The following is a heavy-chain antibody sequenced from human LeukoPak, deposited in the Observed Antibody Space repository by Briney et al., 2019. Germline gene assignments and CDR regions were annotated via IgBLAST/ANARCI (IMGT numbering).Heavy chain of an antibody. V-gene: IGHV4-59*01. Sequence: PSETLSLTCTVSGGSISSYYWSWIRQPPGKGLEWIGYIYYSGSTNYNPSLKSRVTISVDTSKNQVSLKLSSVTAADTAVYYCARSTSDFWSGYEYYYYYGMDVWGQGTTVTVSS. CDR1: GGSISSYY. D-gene: IGHD3-3*01. CDR2: IYYSGST. CDR3: ARSTSDFWSGYEYYYYYGMDV. J-gene: IGHJ6*02.